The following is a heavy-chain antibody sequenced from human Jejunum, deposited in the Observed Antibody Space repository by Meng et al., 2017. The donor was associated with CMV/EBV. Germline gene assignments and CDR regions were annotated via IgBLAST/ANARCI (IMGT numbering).Heavy chain of an antibody. V-gene: IGHV4-34*01. CDR2: INHSGST. CDR1: GESFSCYY. CDR3: ARVGGAQHGDFDF. D-gene: IGHD4-17*01. J-gene: IGHJ4*02. Sequence: QVQRQQLGSGLLKPSETLSLTCTVYGESFSCYYWTWIRQPPGKGLEWIGEINHSGSTNYNPSLKSRVTILVDTSKRQFSLRLSFVTAADTAVYYCARVGGAQHGDFDFWGQGTLVTVSS.